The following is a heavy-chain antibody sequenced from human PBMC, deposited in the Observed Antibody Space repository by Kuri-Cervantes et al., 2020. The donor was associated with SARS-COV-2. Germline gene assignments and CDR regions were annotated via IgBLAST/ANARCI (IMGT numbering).Heavy chain of an antibody. CDR1: GGSISSSNW. CDR2: INSDGSST. D-gene: IGHD3-22*01. Sequence: GGSLRLSCAVSGGSISSSNWWSWVRQPPGKGLVWVSRINSDGSSTSYADSVKGRFTISRDNAKNTLYLQMNSLRAEDTAVYYCARVSSGYHHDAFDIWGQGTMVTVSS. CDR3: ARVSSGYHHDAFDI. V-gene: IGHV3-74*01. J-gene: IGHJ3*02.